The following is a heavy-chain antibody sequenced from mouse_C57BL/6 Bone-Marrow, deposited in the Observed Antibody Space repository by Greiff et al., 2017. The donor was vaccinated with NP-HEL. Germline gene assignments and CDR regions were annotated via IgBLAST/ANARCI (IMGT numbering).Heavy chain of an antibody. CDR2: IYPGSGNT. D-gene: IGHD2-13*01. J-gene: IGHJ4*01. V-gene: IGHV1-81*01. CDR3: ARDSYAMDS. CDR1: GYTFTSYG. Sequence: QVQLQQSGAELARPGASVKLSCKASGYTFTSYGISWVKQRTGQGLEWIGEIYPGSGNTYYNEKLKGKATLTADKSSSTAYMELRSLTSEDSAVFICARDSYAMDSWGQGTSDTASS.